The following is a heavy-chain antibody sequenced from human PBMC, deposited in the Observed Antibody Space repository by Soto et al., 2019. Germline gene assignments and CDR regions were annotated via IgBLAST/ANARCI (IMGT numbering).Heavy chain of an antibody. V-gene: IGHV5-51*01. CDR1: GYSFTSYW. D-gene: IGHD3-22*01. Sequence: GESLKISCKASGYSFTSYWIGWVRQMPGKGLEWMGIIYPGDSDTRYSPSLQGQVTISADKSINTAYLQWSSLKASDTAMYYCARRDYYDSTGYNRGFDVWGQGTTVTVS. J-gene: IGHJ6*02. CDR3: ARRDYYDSTGYNRGFDV. CDR2: IYPGDSDT.